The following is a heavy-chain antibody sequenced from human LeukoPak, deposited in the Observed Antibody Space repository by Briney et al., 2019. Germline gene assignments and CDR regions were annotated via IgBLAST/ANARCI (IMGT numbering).Heavy chain of an antibody. CDR2: ISGSSSDT. J-gene: IGHJ4*02. D-gene: IGHD3-16*01. CDR3: ARDGAGLDY. V-gene: IGHV3-21*01. Sequence: GGSLRLSCAASGFTFSNYRMNWVRQAPGKGLEWVSSISGSSSDTRYADSVKGRFTISRDNAKNSLSLQMDSLRAEDTALYYCARDGAGLDYWGQGTLVTVSS. CDR1: GFTFSNYR.